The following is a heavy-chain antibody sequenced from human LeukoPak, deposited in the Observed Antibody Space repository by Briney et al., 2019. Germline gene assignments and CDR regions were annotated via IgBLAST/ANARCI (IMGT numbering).Heavy chain of an antibody. CDR3: AKESGFGELFDY. D-gene: IGHD3-10*01. CDR2: IWYDGNNE. CDR1: GFIFSNYG. V-gene: IGHV3-30*02. Sequence: GGSLRLSCAASGFIFSNYGLHWVRQAPGKGLEWVAVIWYDGNNEYYADSVKGRFTISRDNSKNTVYLQMNSLRAEDTAVYYCAKESGFGELFDYWGQGTLVTVSS. J-gene: IGHJ4*02.